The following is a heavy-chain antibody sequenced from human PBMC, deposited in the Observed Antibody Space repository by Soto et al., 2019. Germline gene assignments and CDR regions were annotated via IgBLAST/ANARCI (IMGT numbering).Heavy chain of an antibody. J-gene: IGHJ4*02. CDR2: INPSGGST. CDR3: ARARYSSGWPFNPDSSPRIYYFDY. D-gene: IGHD6-19*01. Sequence: ASVKVSCKASGYTFTSYYMHWVRQAPGQGLEWMGIINPSGGSTSYAQKFQGRVTITRDTSTSTVYMELSSLRSEDTAVYYCARARYSSGWPFNPDSSPRIYYFDYWGQGTLVTVSS. CDR1: GYTFTSYY. V-gene: IGHV1-46*01.